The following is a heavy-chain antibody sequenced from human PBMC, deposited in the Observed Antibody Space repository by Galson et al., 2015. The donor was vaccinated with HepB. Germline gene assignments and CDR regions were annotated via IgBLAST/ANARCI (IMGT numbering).Heavy chain of an antibody. CDR1: GFTFSSYA. CDR2: ISGSGGST. Sequence: SLRLSCAASGFTFSSYAMSWVRQAPGKGLEWVSAISGSGGSTYYADSVKGRFTISRDNSKNTLYLQMNSLRAEDTAVYYCAKGWLAVAGTDPSDAAFDIWGQGTMVTVSS. CDR3: AKGWLAVAGTDPSDAAFDI. J-gene: IGHJ3*02. D-gene: IGHD6-19*01. V-gene: IGHV3-23*01.